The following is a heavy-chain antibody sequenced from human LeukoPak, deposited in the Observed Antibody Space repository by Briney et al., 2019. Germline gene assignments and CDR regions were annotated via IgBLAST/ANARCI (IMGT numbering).Heavy chain of an antibody. J-gene: IGHJ4*02. CDR1: GFTFSNAW. V-gene: IGHV3-15*01. CDR3: ARAYIVGATNFDC. Sequence: PGGSLRLSCAASGFTFSNAWMSWVRQAPGKGLEWVGRIKSKTDGGTTDYAAPVKGRFTISRDNSKNTLYLQMNSLRADDTAVYYCARAYIVGATNFDCWGQGTLVTVSS. D-gene: IGHD1-26*01. CDR2: IKSKTDGGTT.